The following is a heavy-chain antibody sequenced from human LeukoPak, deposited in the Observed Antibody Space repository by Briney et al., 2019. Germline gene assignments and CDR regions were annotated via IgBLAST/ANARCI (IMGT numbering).Heavy chain of an antibody. V-gene: IGHV3-53*01. J-gene: IGHJ4*02. CDR3: ARGVEPLAANALVY. CDR1: GFTVITNH. Sequence: AGVSLRLSCAASGFTVITNHMTWVRQAPGKGLEWVSLLYSEGNTKYSDSVQGRFTISRGNSKNTLSLEMNSLNPDDHAVYYFARGVEPLAANALVYWGEGTLATVSS. D-gene: IGHD1-14*01. CDR2: LYSEGNT.